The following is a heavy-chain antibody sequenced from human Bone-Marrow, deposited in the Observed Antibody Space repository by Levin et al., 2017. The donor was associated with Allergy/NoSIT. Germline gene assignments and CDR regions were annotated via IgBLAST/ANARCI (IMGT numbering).Heavy chain of an antibody. CDR1: GGSISNYF. J-gene: IGHJ4*02. V-gene: IGHV4-4*07. Sequence: SETLSLTCTVSGGSISNYFWSWIRQPAGKGLEWIGRIYTSGSTYYTPSLKSRVTMSVDTSKNQFSLKLNSVTAADTAVDYCARERKGGSTFLDYWGQGNLVTVSS. D-gene: IGHD1-26*01. CDR2: IYTSGST. CDR3: ARERKGGSTFLDY.